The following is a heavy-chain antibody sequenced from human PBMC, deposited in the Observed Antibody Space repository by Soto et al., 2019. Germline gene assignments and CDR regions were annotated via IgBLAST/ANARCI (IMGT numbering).Heavy chain of an antibody. CDR1: GYTFTSYA. Sequence: ASVKVSCKASGYTFTSYAMHWVRQAPGQRLEWMGWINAGNGNTKYSQKFQGRVTITRDTSASTAYMELSSLRSEDTAVYYCARGGVIKYYYDSSGYYYDYWGQGTLVTVSS. V-gene: IGHV1-3*01. J-gene: IGHJ4*02. CDR3: ARGGVIKYYYDSSGYYYDY. D-gene: IGHD3-22*01. CDR2: INAGNGNT.